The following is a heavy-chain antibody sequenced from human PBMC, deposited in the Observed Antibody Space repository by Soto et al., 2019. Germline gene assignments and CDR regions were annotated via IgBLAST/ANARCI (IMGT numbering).Heavy chain of an antibody. CDR2: IDPSDSYT. D-gene: IGHD3-10*01. CDR1: GYSFTSCW. V-gene: IGHV5-10-1*01. J-gene: IGHJ3*02. Sequence: GESLKISCKGPGYSFTSCWISWVRQVPGKWLEWMGRIDPSDSYTNYCPSFQGHVTIAADKSISTAYLQWSSLKASDTAMYYCASHEILSFGAFSPRAFDIWGKGTMVTV. CDR3: ASHEILSFGAFSPRAFDI.